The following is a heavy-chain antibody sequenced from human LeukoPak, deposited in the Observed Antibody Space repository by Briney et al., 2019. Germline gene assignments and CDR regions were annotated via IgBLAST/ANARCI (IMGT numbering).Heavy chain of an antibody. V-gene: IGHV3-30-3*01. J-gene: IGHJ4*02. CDR2: ISYDGSNK. CDR1: GFTFSDYA. CDR3: ARGPHPAGPFGN. D-gene: IGHD1-1*01. Sequence: GGSLRLSCAASGFTFSDYAMHWVRQAPGKGLEWVAVISYDGSNKYYADSVKGRFTISRDNSKNTLYLQMSSLRVEDTAVYYCARGPHPAGPFGNWGQGTQVTVSS.